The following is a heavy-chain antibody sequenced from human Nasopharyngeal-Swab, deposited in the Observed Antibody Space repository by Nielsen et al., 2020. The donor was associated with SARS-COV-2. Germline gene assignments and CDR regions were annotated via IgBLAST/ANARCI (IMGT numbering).Heavy chain of an antibody. V-gene: IGHV4-59*01. D-gene: IGHD2-2*01. CDR1: GGSISSYY. J-gene: IGHJ2*01. CDR3: ARVVPAAIGNWYFDL. CDR2: IYYSGST. Sequence: SETLSLTCTVSGGSISSYYWSWIRQPPGKGLEWIGYIYYSGSTNYNPSLTSRVTISVDTSKNQFSLKLSSVTAADTAVYYGARVVPAAIGNWYFDLWGRGTLVTVSS.